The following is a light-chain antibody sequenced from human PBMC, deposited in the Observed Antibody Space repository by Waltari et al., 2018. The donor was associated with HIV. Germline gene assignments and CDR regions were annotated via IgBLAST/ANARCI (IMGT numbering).Light chain of an antibody. CDR1: SSNIGTHP. CDR3: GSWDDTHSWV. Sequence: QSVLTQPPSVSGTPGQGVTISCSGSSSNIGTHPVNWYQHLPGTTPKLLIYSNNQRPSWVPDRFSGSKSGTSASLAISGLQSEDEADYYCGSWDDTHSWVFGGGTKLTVL. CDR2: SNN. V-gene: IGLV1-44*01. J-gene: IGLJ3*02.